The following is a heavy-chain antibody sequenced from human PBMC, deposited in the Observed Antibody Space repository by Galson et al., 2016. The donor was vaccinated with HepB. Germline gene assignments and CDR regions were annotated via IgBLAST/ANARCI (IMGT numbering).Heavy chain of an antibody. V-gene: IGHV3-64*04. J-gene: IGHJ4*02. CDR3: ARERPDIAVAAFDY. Sequence: SLRLSCAASGFTFSFYAMHWVRQAPGKGLEYVSAISGNGGSTYYADSVTGRFTISRDNSKNTLYLQMNSLRAEDTAVYYCARERPDIAVAAFDYWGQGTLVTVSS. D-gene: IGHD6-19*01. CDR1: GFTFSFYA. CDR2: ISGNGGST.